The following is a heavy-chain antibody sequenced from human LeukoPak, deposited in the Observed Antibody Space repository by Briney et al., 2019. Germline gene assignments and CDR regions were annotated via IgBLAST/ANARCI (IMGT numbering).Heavy chain of an antibody. CDR2: ISYSGST. CDR1: GASISSYY. D-gene: IGHD3-10*01. V-gene: IGHV4-59*08. Sequence: PSETLSLTCTVSGASISSYYWSWIRQPPGKGLEWIGYISYSGSTNYSPSLKSRVTISADTSKNQVSLTLSSVTAADTAMYYCARHPELYFFDYWGQGTLVTVSS. CDR3: ARHPELYFFDY. J-gene: IGHJ4*02.